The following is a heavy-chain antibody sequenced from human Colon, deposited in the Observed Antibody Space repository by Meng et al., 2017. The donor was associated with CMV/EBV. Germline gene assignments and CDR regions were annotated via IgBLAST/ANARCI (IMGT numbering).Heavy chain of an antibody. CDR3: AKYQPSFDY. CDR1: GFTFSIYA. J-gene: IGHJ4*02. CDR2: ITCTGNNM. Sequence: GGSLRLSCAATGFTFSIYAMCWVRQAPGKGLEWVSSITCTGNNMYYADSVRGRFIISRDNSKNTLDLQMNSLRAEDTAVYYCAKYQPSFDYWGQGTLVTVSS. V-gene: IGHV3-23*01.